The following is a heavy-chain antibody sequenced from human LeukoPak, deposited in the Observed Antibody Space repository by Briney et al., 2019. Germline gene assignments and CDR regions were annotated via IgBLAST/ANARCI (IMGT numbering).Heavy chain of an antibody. V-gene: IGHV3-53*01. CDR3: AGDGGSAWFIRY. J-gene: IGHJ4*02. CDR1: GFTVSSNY. Sequence: GGSLRLSCAASGFTVSSNYMSWVRQAPGKGLECVSVIDSDGSTYYENSVKGRLRISRDISKNTLYFHMKSLGASEPAVYSCAGDGGSAWFIRYWGQGTLVTVSS. CDR2: IDSDGST. D-gene: IGHD2-8*02.